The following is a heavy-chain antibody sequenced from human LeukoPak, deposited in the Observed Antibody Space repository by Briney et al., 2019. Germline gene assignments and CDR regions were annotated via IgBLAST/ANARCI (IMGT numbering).Heavy chain of an antibody. D-gene: IGHD5-12*01. CDR2: IIPILGIA. CDR3: ATRMSGYDYEDWFDP. CDR1: GDTFSSYA. V-gene: IGHV1-69*04. Sequence: ASVKVSCKASGDTFSSYAISWVRQAPGQGLEWMGRIIPILGIANYAQKFQGRVTITADKSTSTAYMELSSLRSEDTAVYYCATRMSGYDYEDWFDPWGQGTLVTVSS. J-gene: IGHJ5*02.